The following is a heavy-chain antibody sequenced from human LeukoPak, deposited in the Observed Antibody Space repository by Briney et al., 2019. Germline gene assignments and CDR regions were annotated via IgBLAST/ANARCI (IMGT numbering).Heavy chain of an antibody. CDR2: IDTYTGTP. CDR3: ARDYGGTWYDN. V-gene: IGHV1-18*01. CDR1: GYTFTGYG. D-gene: IGHD6-13*01. Sequence: ASVKVSCKTSGYTFTGYGISWVRQARGQGLEWLGWIDTYTGTPNYAQKLQDRVTLSIDTTTGTAYMELRTLRSDDTAIYFCARDYGGTWYDNWGQGTTVTVPS. J-gene: IGHJ4*02.